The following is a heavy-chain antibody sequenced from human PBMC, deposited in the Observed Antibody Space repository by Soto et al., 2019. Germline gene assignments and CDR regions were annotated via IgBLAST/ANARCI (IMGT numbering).Heavy chain of an antibody. Sequence: SSETLSLTCIVSVGSFSSFCWSWIRQPPGKGLEWIGYICYSDITNYNPSLKSRVTISVDTTKNQFSLKLSSVTAADTAVYYCARVSFGYYGSGCYRPGYHYYGMDVWGQGTTVTVSS. J-gene: IGHJ6*02. CDR3: ARVSFGYYGSGCYRPGYHYYGMDV. D-gene: IGHD3-10*01. V-gene: IGHV4-59*01. CDR1: VGSFSSFC. CDR2: ICYSDIT.